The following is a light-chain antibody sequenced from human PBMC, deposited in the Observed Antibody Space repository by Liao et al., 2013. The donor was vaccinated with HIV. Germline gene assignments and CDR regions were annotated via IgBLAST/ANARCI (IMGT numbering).Light chain of an antibody. J-gene: IGLJ2*01. Sequence: SYMLAQPPSLSVARGGTATITCGGQFIGTYSVNWYRHKPGQAPVMVIFYDTDRPSGIPERISGSRSRNTATLLISRAEAGDEADYYCHVWDRGSDHPLFGGGTKLTVL. CDR1: FIGTYS. CDR3: HVWDRGSDHPL. CDR2: YDT. V-gene: IGLV3-21*04.